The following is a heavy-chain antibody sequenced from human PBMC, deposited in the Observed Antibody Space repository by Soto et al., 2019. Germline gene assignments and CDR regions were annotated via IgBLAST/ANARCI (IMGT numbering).Heavy chain of an antibody. Sequence: EVQLLESGGGLVQPGGSLRLSCAASGFTFSSYAMTWVRQAPGKGLEWVSALSGSGVSTYYADSVKGRFTISSYNSKNTLYRQMNSLRAEDTAVYYCAKGGGSKDYYDTSGYYLYYYYAMDVWGQGTTVTVSS. CDR1: GFTFSSYA. J-gene: IGHJ6*02. CDR3: AKGGGSKDYYDTSGYYLYYYYAMDV. D-gene: IGHD3-22*01. V-gene: IGHV3-23*01. CDR2: LSGSGVST.